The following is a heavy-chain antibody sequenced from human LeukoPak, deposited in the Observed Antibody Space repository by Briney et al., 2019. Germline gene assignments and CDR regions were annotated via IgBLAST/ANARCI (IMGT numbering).Heavy chain of an antibody. Sequence: ASVKVSCKASGYTFTGYYMHWVRQAPGQGLDWIGWINPNSGGTNYAQKFQGRVTMTRDTSISTAYMELSRLRSDDTAVYYCARDLGIAAAAAYWYFDLWGRGTLVTVSS. J-gene: IGHJ2*01. D-gene: IGHD6-13*01. CDR3: ARDLGIAAAAAYWYFDL. CDR1: GYTFTGYY. CDR2: INPNSGGT. V-gene: IGHV1-2*02.